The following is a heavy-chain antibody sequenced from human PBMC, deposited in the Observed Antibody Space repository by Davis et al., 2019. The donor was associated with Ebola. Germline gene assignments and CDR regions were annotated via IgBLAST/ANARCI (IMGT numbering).Heavy chain of an antibody. J-gene: IGHJ6*02. D-gene: IGHD6-19*01. V-gene: IGHV6-1*01. CDR3: ARGWQRSGMDV. CDR1: GDSVSGSSGA. Sequence: HSQTLSLTCAISGDSVSGSSGAWNWIRQSPSRGLEWLGRTYYNSKWYNDYAPSVRGRITITPDTSQNRFSLQLNSVTPEDTAVYYCARGWQRSGMDVWGQGTTVTVSS. CDR2: TYYNSKWYN.